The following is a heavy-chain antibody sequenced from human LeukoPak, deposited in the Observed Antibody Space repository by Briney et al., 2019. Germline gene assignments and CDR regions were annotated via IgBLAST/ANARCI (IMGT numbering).Heavy chain of an antibody. CDR2: INHSGST. CDR3: AREADYDILGWFDP. D-gene: IGHD3-9*01. V-gene: IGHV4-34*01. CDR1: GGSFSGYY. J-gene: IGHJ5*02. Sequence: SETLSLTCAVYGGSFSGYYWSWIRQPPGKGLEWIGEINHSGSTNYNPSLKSRVTISVDTSKNQFSLKLSSVTAADTAVYYCAREADYDILGWFDPWGQGTLVTVSS.